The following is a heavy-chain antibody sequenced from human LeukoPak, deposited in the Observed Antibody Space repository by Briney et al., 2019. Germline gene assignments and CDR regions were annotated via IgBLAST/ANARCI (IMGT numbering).Heavy chain of an antibody. V-gene: IGHV3-74*01. CDR3: IREPQYERNFEY. D-gene: IGHD2-2*01. Sequence: PGGSRRLSCVGSGVTFSSFWMHWVRHVPGKGLLWVARISPDGTRTTYADSVNGRATISRDNAKNTVYLHMSSLGGDDTAVYYCIREPQYERNFEYWGQGTLPSVSS. CDR2: ISPDGTRT. CDR1: GVTFSSFW. J-gene: IGHJ4*02.